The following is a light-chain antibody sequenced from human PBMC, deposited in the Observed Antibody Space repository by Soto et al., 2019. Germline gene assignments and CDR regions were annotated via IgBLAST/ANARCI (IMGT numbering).Light chain of an antibody. CDR1: RSVSNY. J-gene: IGKJ1*01. CDR2: AAS. V-gene: IGKV1-5*01. Sequence: DIQMTQSPSSLSASVGDRVTITCRASRSVSNYLNWYQQKPGKAPKLLIYAASSLQSGVPSRFSGSGSGTEFTLTISSLQPDDFATYYCQQYNSYSTWTFGQGTKVDIK. CDR3: QQYNSYSTWT.